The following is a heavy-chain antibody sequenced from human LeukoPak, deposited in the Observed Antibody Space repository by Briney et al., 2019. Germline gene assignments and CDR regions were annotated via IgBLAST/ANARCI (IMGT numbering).Heavy chain of an antibody. Sequence: GGSLRLSCAASAFTFSSYWMSWVRQAPGNGLEWVANIDQDGSEKYYVESMKGRITISRDTAKNSLHLQMNSLRAEDTAVYYCARDYYSYSRGSWAFDIWGQGTMVTVSS. D-gene: IGHD3-22*01. CDR3: ARDYYSYSRGSWAFDI. V-gene: IGHV3-7*03. J-gene: IGHJ3*02. CDR2: IDQDGSEK. CDR1: AFTFSSYW.